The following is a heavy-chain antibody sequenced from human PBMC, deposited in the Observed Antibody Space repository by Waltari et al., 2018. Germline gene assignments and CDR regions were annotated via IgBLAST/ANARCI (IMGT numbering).Heavy chain of an antibody. D-gene: IGHD3-9*01. V-gene: IGHV3-72*01. Sequence: EVQLVESGGGLVQPGGSLRLSCAASGFTFSDHYMDWVRQAPGKGLEWVGRTRNEATSYTTEYAASVKGRFTISRDDSKNSLYLQMNSLKTEDTAVYYCAREYYDILTGYYLFDYWGQGTLVTVSS. J-gene: IGHJ4*02. CDR1: GFTFSDHY. CDR3: AREYYDILTGYYLFDY. CDR2: TRNEATSYTT.